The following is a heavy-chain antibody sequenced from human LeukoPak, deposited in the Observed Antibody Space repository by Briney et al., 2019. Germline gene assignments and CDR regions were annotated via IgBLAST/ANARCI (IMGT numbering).Heavy chain of an antibody. CDR2: ISGSGGST. V-gene: IGHV3-23*01. CDR1: GFTFTSHG. CDR3: AKGHRPGIAVAGDY. J-gene: IGHJ4*02. D-gene: IGHD6-19*01. Sequence: PGGTLRLSCAASGFTFTSHGMNWVRQAPGKGLEWVSAISGSGGSTYYADSVKGRFTISRDNSKNTLYLQMNSLRAEDTAVYYCAKGHRPGIAVAGDYWGQGTLVTVSS.